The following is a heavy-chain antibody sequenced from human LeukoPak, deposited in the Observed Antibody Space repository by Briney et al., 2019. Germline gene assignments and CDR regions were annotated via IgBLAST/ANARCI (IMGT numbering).Heavy chain of an antibody. CDR3: ARDYGGKFDY. J-gene: IGHJ4*02. V-gene: IGHV4-59*01. CDR1: GGSISSYY. CDR2: IYYRGST. Sequence: KPSETLSLTCTVSGGSISSYYWSWIRQPPGKGLEWIGYIYYRGSTNYNPSLKSRLTMSVDTSKNQFSLKLGSVTAADTAVYYCARDYGGKFDYWGQGTLVTVSS. D-gene: IGHD4-23*01.